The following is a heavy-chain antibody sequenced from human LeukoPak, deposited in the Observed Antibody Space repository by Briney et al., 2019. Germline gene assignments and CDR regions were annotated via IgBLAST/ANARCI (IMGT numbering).Heavy chain of an antibody. J-gene: IGHJ5*02. Sequence: PSQTLSLTCTVSGGSINSGSYYWSWIRQPPGKGLEWIGEIIHNGSTTYNTSLKSRVTISIDTSKNQFSLHLTSMTAADRALYYCARGRGRIVGSTTRRWFDPWGQGTLVTVSS. CDR2: IIHNGST. CDR3: ARGRGRIVGSTTRRWFDP. D-gene: IGHD1-26*01. V-gene: IGHV4-39*07. CDR1: GGSINSGSYY.